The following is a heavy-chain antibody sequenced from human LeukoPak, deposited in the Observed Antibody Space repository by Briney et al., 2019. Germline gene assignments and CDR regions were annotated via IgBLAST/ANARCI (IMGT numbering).Heavy chain of an antibody. CDR3: ASAAAAGMSVDY. D-gene: IGHD6-13*01. J-gene: IGHJ4*02. CDR2: IYNSGST. V-gene: IGHV4-61*02. CDR1: GGSISRGSYY. Sequence: PSQTLSLTCIVSGGSISRGSYYWNWIRQPAGKGLEWMGRIYNSGSTYYNPSLKSRVTISVDTSKNQFSLKLSSVTAADTAVYYCASAAAAGMSVDYWGQGTLVTVSS.